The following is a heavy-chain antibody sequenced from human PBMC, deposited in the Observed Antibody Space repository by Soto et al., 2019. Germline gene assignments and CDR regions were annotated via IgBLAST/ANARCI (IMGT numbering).Heavy chain of an antibody. D-gene: IGHD3-22*01. CDR1: GFTFSDSW. J-gene: IGHJ4*02. CDR2: IRQDGSKM. V-gene: IGHV3-7*01. CDR3: ATEPIYYNDGSGYYPLGH. Sequence: EVQLVESGGGLVQPGGSLRLSCAASGFTFSDSWMNWVRQAPGKGLEWVANIRQDGSKMYYVDSVKGRFTISRDNAKNSLYLQMHSLRAEDTAVYFCATEPIYYNDGSGYYPLGHWGQGTLVTVSS.